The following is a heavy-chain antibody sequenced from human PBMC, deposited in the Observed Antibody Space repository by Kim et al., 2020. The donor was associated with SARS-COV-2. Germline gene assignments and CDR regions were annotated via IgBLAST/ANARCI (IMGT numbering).Heavy chain of an antibody. CDR1: GYTFTSYD. Sequence: ASVKVSCKASGYTFTSYDINWVRQATGQGLEGMGWMNPNSSNTGYAQKFQGRVTMTRNTSISTAYMELSSLRSEDTAGYYCARGWAPSYYDSSGNKRYNWFDPWGQGTLVTVSS. D-gene: IGHD3-22*01. V-gene: IGHV1-8*01. CDR3: ARGWAPSYYDSSGNKRYNWFDP. CDR2: MNPNSSNT. J-gene: IGHJ5*02.